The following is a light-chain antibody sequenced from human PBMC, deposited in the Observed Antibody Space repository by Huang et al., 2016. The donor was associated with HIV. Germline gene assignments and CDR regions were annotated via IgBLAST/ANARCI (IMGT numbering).Light chain of an antibody. CDR2: GAA. CDR3: QQYDSSPTT. Sequence: EMVLTQSPGALSLSPGERATLSCRASQTISNNYLAWYQQKPGQAPSLLIYGAARRTEFTLTITRLGPEDCAVFFCQQYDSSPTTFGQGTNLEIK. J-gene: IGKJ2*01. V-gene: IGKV3-20*01. CDR1: QTISNNY.